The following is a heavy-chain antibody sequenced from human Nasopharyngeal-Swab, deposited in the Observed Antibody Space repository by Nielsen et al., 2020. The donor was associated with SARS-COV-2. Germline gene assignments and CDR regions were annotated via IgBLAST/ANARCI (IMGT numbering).Heavy chain of an antibody. CDR2: ISSSSSYI. CDR1: GFTFSSYG. J-gene: IGHJ4*02. CDR3: ARDPGDSNFDY. V-gene: IGHV3-21*01. Sequence: GESLKISCAASGFTFSSYGMNWVRQAPGKGLEWVSSISSSSSYIYYADSVKGRFTISRDNAKNSLYLQMNSLRAEDTAVYYCARDPGDSNFDYWGQGTLVTVSS. D-gene: IGHD2-21*02.